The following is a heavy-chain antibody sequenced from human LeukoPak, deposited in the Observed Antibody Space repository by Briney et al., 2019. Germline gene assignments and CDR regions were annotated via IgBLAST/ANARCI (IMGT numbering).Heavy chain of an antibody. D-gene: IGHD3-3*01. J-gene: IGHJ3*02. CDR2: IYPGDSDT. Sequence: GESLQISCEVHGYSFTTYWIGWVRQMPGKGLEWMGIIYPGDSDTRYSPSFQGQVTISADKSISTVYLQWSILKASDTAMYYCARSRPSLTIFGVVPDAFDIWGQGTMVTVSS. CDR3: ARSRPSLTIFGVVPDAFDI. V-gene: IGHV5-51*01. CDR1: GYSFTTYW.